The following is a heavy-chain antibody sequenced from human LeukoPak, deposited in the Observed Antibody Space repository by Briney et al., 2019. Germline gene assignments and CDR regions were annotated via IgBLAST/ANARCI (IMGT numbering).Heavy chain of an antibody. CDR3: AGSYPYYYYYYMDV. V-gene: IGHV4-34*01. D-gene: IGHD3-16*02. J-gene: IGHJ6*03. CDR2: INHSGST. CDR1: GGSFSGYY. Sequence: SETLSLTCAVYGGSFSGYYWSWIRQPPGKGLEWIGEINHSGSTNYNPSLKSRVTISVDTSKNQFSLKLSSVTAADTAVYYCAGSYPYYYYYYMDVWGKGTTVTVSS.